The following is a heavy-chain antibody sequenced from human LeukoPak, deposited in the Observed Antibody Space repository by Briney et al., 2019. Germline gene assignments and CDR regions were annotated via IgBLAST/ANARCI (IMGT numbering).Heavy chain of an antibody. J-gene: IGHJ4*02. D-gene: IGHD3-3*01. CDR2: IKQDGSEK. CDR1: GFTFSSYW. V-gene: IGHV3-7*01. CDR3: ARGGGYYEFDY. Sequence: PGGSLRLSCAASGFTFSSYWMSWVRQAPGKGLEWVANIKQDGSEKYYVDSVKGRFTISRDNAKNSPYLQMNSLRAEDTAVYYCARGGGYYEFDYWGQGTLVTVSS.